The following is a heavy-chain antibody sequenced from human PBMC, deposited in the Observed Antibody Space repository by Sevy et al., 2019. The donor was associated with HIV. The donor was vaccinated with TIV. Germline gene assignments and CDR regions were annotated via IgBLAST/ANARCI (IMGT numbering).Heavy chain of an antibody. Sequence: GGSLRLSCAASGFTFDDYAMHWVRQAPGKGLEWVSGISWSSSNIDYADSVKGRFTISRDNAKNSLYLQMNSLRAEDTALYYCAKAFAGYSSSCLLHWGHGTLVTVSS. V-gene: IGHV3-9*01. CDR1: GFTFDDYA. J-gene: IGHJ4*01. CDR3: AKAFAGYSSSCLLH. D-gene: IGHD6-13*01. CDR2: ISWSSSNI.